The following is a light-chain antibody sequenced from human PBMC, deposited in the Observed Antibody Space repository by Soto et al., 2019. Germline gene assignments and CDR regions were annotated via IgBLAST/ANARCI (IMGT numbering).Light chain of an antibody. Sequence: EVVMRQSPVTLSVSPGEGATLSCRASQGIGDTLAWYQHKPGQTPRLLIYDTSTRATGVPARFSGSRSGTDFTLTISRLEPEDFAVYYCQQYGSSPFTFGQGTRLEIK. J-gene: IGKJ5*01. CDR2: DTS. CDR1: QGIGDT. V-gene: IGKV3-20*01. CDR3: QQYGSSPFT.